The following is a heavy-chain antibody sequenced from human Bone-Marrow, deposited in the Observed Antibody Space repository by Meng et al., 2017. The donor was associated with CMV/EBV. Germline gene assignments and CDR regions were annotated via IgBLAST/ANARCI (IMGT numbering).Heavy chain of an antibody. D-gene: IGHD2-2*01. CDR3: VRSRSWFDP. Sequence: SQTLSLTCTVSGGSISNSTYYRDWSRQPPGKGLEWIGSIYHSGNTYYNPSLKSRVTISVDTSKNKFSLRLRSVTAADTAVYFCVRSRSWFDPWGQGTRVTGSS. CDR2: IYHSGNT. CDR1: GGSISNSTYY. J-gene: IGHJ5*02. V-gene: IGHV4-39*07.